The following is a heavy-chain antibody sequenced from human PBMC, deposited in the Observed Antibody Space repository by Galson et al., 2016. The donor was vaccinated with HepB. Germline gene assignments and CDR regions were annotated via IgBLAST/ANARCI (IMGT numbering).Heavy chain of an antibody. CDR2: ISYDETKK. CDR3: VKGGGKMEWLLDYYLDV. J-gene: IGHJ6*03. Sequence: SLRLSCAASGFTFSSYGMHWVRQAPGKGLEWVAGISYDETKKYYADSVKGRFIISRDNSKNTLYLQMKSLRPEDTAIYYCVKGGGKMEWLLDYYLDVWGKEPT. D-gene: IGHD3-3*01. CDR1: GFTFSSYG. V-gene: IGHV3-30*18.